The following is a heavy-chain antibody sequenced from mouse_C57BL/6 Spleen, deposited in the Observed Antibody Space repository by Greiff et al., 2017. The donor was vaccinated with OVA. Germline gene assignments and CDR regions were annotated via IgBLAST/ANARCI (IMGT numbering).Heavy chain of an antibody. J-gene: IGHJ1*03. V-gene: IGHV1-64*01. CDR3: AYGSSSYWYFDV. Sequence: VQLQQPGAELVKPGASVKLSCKASGYTFTSYWMHWVKQRPGQGLEWIGMIHPNSGSTNYNEKFKSKATLTVDKSSSTAYMQLSSLTSEDSAVYYCAYGSSSYWYFDVWGTGTTVTVSS. CDR2: IHPNSGST. CDR1: GYTFTSYW. D-gene: IGHD1-1*01.